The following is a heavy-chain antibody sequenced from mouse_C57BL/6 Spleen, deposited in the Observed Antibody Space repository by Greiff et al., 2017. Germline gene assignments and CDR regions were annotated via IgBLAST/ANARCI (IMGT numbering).Heavy chain of an antibody. CDR2: IYPGDGDT. CDR3: ARTGLGEGYLDY. V-gene: IGHV1-80*01. J-gene: IGHJ2*01. D-gene: IGHD4-1*01. Sequence: VQLQQSGAELVKPGASVKISCKASGYAFSSYWMNWVKQRPGKGLEWIGQIYPGDGDTNYNGKFKGKATLTADKSSSTAYMQLSSLTSEDSAVYFCARTGLGEGYLDYWGQGTTLTVSS. CDR1: GYAFSSYW.